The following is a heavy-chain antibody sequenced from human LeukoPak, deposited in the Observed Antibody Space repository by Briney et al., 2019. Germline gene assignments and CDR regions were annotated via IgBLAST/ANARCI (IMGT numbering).Heavy chain of an antibody. CDR2: ISYSEST. CDR3: ARHVGPDTRITMLRGVSFPRYNNWSDP. V-gene: IGHV4-39*01. D-gene: IGHD3-10*01. CDR1: GGSFSSNTYY. J-gene: IGHJ5*02. Sequence: PSETLSLTCTVAGGSFSSNTYYWVWIRQPPGKGLEWIGSISYSESTYYNPSLKSRVTISVDTSKNQFSLELLTVAAADTAVYYCARHVGPDTRITMLRGVSFPRYNNWSDPWGQGTLVTVSS.